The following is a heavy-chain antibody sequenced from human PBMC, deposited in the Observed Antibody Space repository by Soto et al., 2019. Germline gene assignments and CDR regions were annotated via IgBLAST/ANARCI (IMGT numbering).Heavy chain of an antibody. V-gene: IGHV4-61*01. Sequence: SETLSLTCTVSGGSVSSGSYYWSWIRQPPGKGLEWIGYIYYSGSTNYNPSLKSRVTISVDPSKNQFSLKLSSVTAADTAVYYCARELGIAASGTPARWFDPWGQGTLVTVSS. CDR2: IYYSGST. CDR3: ARELGIAASGTPARWFDP. D-gene: IGHD6-13*01. CDR1: GGSVSSGSYY. J-gene: IGHJ5*02.